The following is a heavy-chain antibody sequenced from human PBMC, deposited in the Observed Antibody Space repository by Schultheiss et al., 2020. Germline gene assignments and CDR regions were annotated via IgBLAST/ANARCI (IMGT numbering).Heavy chain of an antibody. D-gene: IGHD2-2*01. V-gene: IGHV3-30*18. CDR3: AKDQGDIVVVPAATAWYYYGMDV. J-gene: IGHJ6*02. CDR2: ISYDGSNK. CDR1: GFTFSSYG. Sequence: GGSLRLSCAASGFTFSSYGMHWVRQAPGKGLEWVAVISYDGSNKYYADSVKGRFTISRDNSKNTLYLQMNSLRAEDTVVYYCAKDQGDIVVVPAATAWYYYGMDVWGQGTTVTVSS.